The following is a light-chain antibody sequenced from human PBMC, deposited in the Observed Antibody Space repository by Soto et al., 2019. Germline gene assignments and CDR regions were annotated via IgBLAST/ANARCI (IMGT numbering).Light chain of an antibody. J-gene: IGKJ1*01. Sequence: IVLTQSPGTLSLSPGKRATLSCRASQSISSSYLAWYQQRPGQAPRLLIYGASSRATGIPDRFSGSGSGTEFTLTISRLEPEDFAVYYWQQYGSSSWTCGQGTKVEIK. CDR2: GAS. CDR3: QQYGSSSWT. CDR1: QSISSSY. V-gene: IGKV3-20*01.